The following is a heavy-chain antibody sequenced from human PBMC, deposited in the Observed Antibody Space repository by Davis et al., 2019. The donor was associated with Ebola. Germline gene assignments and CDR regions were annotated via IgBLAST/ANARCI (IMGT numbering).Heavy chain of an antibody. D-gene: IGHD5-12*01. Sequence: PSETLSLTCAISGDSVFGKNGAWNWIRQSPSRGLEWLGRTYYSSKWYHDYATSVKSRITINLDTSKNQFSLQLNSVTPEDTAVYYCARGWLRTGMDVWGKGTTVTVSS. J-gene: IGHJ6*04. V-gene: IGHV6-1*01. CDR1: GDSVFGKNGA. CDR3: ARGWLRTGMDV. CDR2: TYYSSKWYH.